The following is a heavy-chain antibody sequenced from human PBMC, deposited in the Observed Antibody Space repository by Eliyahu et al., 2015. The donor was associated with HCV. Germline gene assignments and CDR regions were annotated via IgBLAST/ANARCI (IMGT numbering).Heavy chain of an antibody. D-gene: IGHD3-16*01. J-gene: IGHJ3*02. CDR1: GFTFSDYX. CDR3: AREGGDQNAFDI. CDR2: ISSSSSYT. V-gene: IGHV3-11*06. Sequence: QVQLVESGGGLVXPGGSLRLSCAASGFTFSDYXMSWIRQXPGKGLXWVSYISSSSSYTNYADSVKGRFTISRDNAKNSLYLQMNSLRAEDTAVYYCAREGGDQNAFDIWGQGTMVTVSS.